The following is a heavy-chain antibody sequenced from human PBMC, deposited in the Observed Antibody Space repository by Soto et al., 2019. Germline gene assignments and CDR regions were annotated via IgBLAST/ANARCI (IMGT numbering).Heavy chain of an antibody. CDR3: ARNAYSGFDS. J-gene: IGHJ5*01. CDR2: INSDGSST. Sequence: EVQLVESGGGLVQPGGSLRLSCAASGFTFSSYWMHWVRQAPGKGLVWVSRINSDGSSTGYADSVKGRFTISRENATSTLYLQMYCLRAEDTAVYYCARNAYSGFDSWGQGTLVTVSS. V-gene: IGHV3-74*01. CDR1: GFTFSSYW. D-gene: IGHD5-12*01.